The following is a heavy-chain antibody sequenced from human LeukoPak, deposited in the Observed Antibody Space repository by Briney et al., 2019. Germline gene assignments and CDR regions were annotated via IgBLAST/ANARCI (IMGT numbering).Heavy chain of an antibody. D-gene: IGHD3-22*01. V-gene: IGHV1-8*02. CDR1: GYTFTGYY. J-gene: IGHJ4*02. CDR3: ARGREGGTTMIVVVYDY. Sequence: GASVKVSCKASGYTFTGYYMHWVRQAPGQGLEWMGWMNPNSGNTGYAQKFQGRVTMTRNTSISTAYMELSSLRSEDTAVYYCARGREGGTTMIVVVYDYWGQGTLVTVSS. CDR2: MNPNSGNT.